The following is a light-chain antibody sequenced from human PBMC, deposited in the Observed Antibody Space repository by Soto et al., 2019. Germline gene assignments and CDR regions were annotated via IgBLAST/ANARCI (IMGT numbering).Light chain of an antibody. CDR3: SSYTSSSTLVV. CDR1: SSDVGGYNY. CDR2: EVS. J-gene: IGLJ2*01. Sequence: QSVLTQPASVSGSPGQSITISCTGTSSDVGGYNYVSWYQQHPGKAPKLMIYEVSNRPSGVSNRFSGSKSGTTASLTSSRHHDEDDADYYCSSYTSSSTLVVFGGGTQLTVL. V-gene: IGLV2-14*01.